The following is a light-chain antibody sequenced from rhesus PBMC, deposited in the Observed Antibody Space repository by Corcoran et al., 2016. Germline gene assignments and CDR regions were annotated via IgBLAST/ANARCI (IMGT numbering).Light chain of an antibody. CDR1: QGIRKY. CDR2: DAS. Sequence: DIQMTQSPSSLSASVGDTVTITCQASQGIRKYLAWYQQKQGKAPKLLIYDASTLQIGVPSRFRGSGAGTEFTLTISSLQPEDFATYYCQHHNSFPLTFGGGTKVELK. J-gene: IGKJ4*01. CDR3: QHHNSFPLT. V-gene: IGKV1-25*01.